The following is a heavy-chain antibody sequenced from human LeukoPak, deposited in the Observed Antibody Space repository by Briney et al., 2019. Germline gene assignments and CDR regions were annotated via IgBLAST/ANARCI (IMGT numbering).Heavy chain of an antibody. V-gene: IGHV1-8*01. CDR1: GYTFTSYD. CDR2: MNPNSGNT. D-gene: IGHD6-19*01. J-gene: IGHJ5*02. CDR3: AIYYSSGWGTWFDP. Sequence: ASVKVSCKASGYTFTSYDINWVRQATGQGLEWMGWMNPNSGNTGYAQKFQGRVTMTRNTSISTAYMELSSLRSEDTAVYYCAIYYSSGWGTWFDPWGQGTLVTVSS.